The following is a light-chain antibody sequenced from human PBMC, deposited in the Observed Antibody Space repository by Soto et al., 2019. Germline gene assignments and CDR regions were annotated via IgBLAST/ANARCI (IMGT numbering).Light chain of an antibody. CDR2: DVN. V-gene: IGLV2-14*01. CDR3: CSYATGSVYV. J-gene: IGLJ1*01. CDR1: SSDFGGQNW. Sequence: QSALTQPAPVSASPGESIIISCTGTSSDFGGQNWVSWYQQYPGKAPKLMIYDVNNRPSGVSNRFSGSKSGNTASLTISGLQAEDEADYFCCSYATGSVYVFGTGTKVTVL.